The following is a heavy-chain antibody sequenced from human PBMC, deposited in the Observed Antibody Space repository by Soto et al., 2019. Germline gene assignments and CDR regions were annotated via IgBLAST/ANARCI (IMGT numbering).Heavy chain of an antibody. J-gene: IGHJ6*02. D-gene: IGHD3-22*01. V-gene: IGHV1-24*01. CDR3: AGITTIVVGAYGMDV. CDR1: GYTLTELS. Sequence: ASVKVSCKVSGYTLTELSMHWVRQAPGKGLEWMGGFDPEDAEIIYAQKFQGRVTMTEDTSTDTAYMELSSLRSEDTAVYYCAGITTIVVGAYGMDVWGQGTTVTVSS. CDR2: FDPEDAEI.